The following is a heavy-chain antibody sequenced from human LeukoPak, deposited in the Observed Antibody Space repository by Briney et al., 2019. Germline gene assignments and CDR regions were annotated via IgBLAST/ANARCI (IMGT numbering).Heavy chain of an antibody. D-gene: IGHD3-22*01. CDR1: GGSFSGYY. CDR2: INHSGST. V-gene: IGHV4-34*01. Sequence: SETLSLTCAVYGGSFSGYYWSWIRQPPGKGLEWIGEINHSGSTNYNPSLKSRVTISVDRSKNQFSLKLSSVTAADTAVYYCARARGYYDSSGYPNYYFDYWGQGTLVTVSS. CDR3: ARARGYYDSSGYPNYYFDY. J-gene: IGHJ4*02.